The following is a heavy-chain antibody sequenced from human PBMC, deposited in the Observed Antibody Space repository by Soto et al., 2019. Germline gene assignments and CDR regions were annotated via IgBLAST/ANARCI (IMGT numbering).Heavy chain of an antibody. CDR2: IYHSRYTN. Sequence: SETLSLTCTVSGGSISGLYWSWIRQPPGKGLEFIGFIYHSRYTNNYNPSLKSRVTMSVDTPKNQISLKLSSVTAADTAVYYCARASRASFLDLWGQGTLVTVSS. J-gene: IGHJ4*02. CDR1: GGSISGLY. CDR3: ARASRASFLDL. V-gene: IGHV4-59*11.